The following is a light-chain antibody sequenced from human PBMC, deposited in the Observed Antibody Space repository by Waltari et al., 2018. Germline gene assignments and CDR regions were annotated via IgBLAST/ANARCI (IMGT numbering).Light chain of an antibody. Sequence: QSALTQPASVSGSPGPSITISCTGTSSDVGGSTYVAWYQQHPGKAPKLLIYDVRNRPSGVSNRFSGSKSGNTASLTISGLQAEDEADYYCSSYTSSSTLVFGGGTKLTVL. CDR2: DVR. J-gene: IGLJ3*02. CDR1: SSDVGGSTY. V-gene: IGLV2-14*03. CDR3: SSYTSSSTLV.